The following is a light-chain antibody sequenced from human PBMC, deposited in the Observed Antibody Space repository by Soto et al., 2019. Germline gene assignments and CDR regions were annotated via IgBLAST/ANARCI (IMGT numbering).Light chain of an antibody. CDR1: QSVSRD. V-gene: IGKV3-15*01. CDR2: GAS. J-gene: IGKJ1*01. CDR3: QQYDKWPTWT. Sequence: EILLTQSPATLSVSPGERATLSCRASQSVSRDLAWYQQKPGQAPRLLIYGASTRATSIPARFSGSGSGTEFTLTISSLQSEDFAVYYCQQYDKWPTWTFGQGTKVEIK.